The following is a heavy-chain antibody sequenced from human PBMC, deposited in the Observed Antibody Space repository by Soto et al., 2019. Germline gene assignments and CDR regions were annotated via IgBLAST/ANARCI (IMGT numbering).Heavy chain of an antibody. V-gene: IGHV1-18*01. D-gene: IGHD3-3*01. J-gene: IGHJ4*02. CDR3: ARDIALRAPYYDFWSGLFIGFDY. Sequence: ASVKVSCKASGYTFTSYGISWVRQAPGQGLEWMGWISAYNGNTNYAQKLQGRVTMTTDTSTSTAYMELRSLRSDDTAVYYCARDIALRAPYYDFWSGLFIGFDYWGQGTLVTVSS. CDR2: ISAYNGNT. CDR1: GYTFTSYG.